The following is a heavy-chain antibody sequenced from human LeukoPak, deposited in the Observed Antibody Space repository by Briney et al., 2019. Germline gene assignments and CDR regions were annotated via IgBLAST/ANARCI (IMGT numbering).Heavy chain of an antibody. J-gene: IGHJ4*02. CDR3: ARGPLECRSSTSCYTWSAKSRQFDY. V-gene: IGHV4-31*03. D-gene: IGHD2-2*02. Sequence: SQTLSLTCSVSGGSISSGGFYWSWLRQHPGKGLEWIGYISYIGNTYYNPSLKSRVTISVDTSKNQFYLNLSSVTAADTAVYYCARGPLECRSSTSCYTWSAKSRQFDYWGQGTLVTVSS. CDR1: GGSISSGGFY. CDR2: ISYIGNT.